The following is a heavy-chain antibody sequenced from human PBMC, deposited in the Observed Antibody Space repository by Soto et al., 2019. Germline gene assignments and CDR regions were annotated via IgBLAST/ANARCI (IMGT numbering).Heavy chain of an antibody. CDR2: IIPIFGTA. J-gene: IGHJ4*02. D-gene: IGHD6-6*01. Sequence: SVKVSCKASGGTFSSYAISWVRQAPGQGLEWMGGIIPIFGTANYAQKFQGRVTITADESTSTAYMELSSLRSEDTAVYYCAREAHYSSSSVGFDYWGQGTLVTVSS. V-gene: IGHV1-69*13. CDR1: GGTFSSYA. CDR3: AREAHYSSSSVGFDY.